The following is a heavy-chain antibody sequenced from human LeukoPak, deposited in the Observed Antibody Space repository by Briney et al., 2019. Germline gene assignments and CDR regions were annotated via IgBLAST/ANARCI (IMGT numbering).Heavy chain of an antibody. J-gene: IGHJ5*02. CDR2: ISSSSSYI. D-gene: IGHD3-10*01. CDR3: ARDFDYYGSGSYYQFDP. Sequence: PGGSLRLSCAASGFTFISYSMNWVRQAPGKGLEWVSSISSSSSYIYYADSVKGRFTISRDSAKNSLYLQMNSLRAEDTAVYYCARDFDYYGSGSYYQFDPWGQGTLVTVSS. V-gene: IGHV3-21*01. CDR1: GFTFISYS.